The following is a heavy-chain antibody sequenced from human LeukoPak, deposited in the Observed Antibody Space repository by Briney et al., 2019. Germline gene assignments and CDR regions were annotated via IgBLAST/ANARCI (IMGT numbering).Heavy chain of an antibody. CDR2: ISPYNGNT. D-gene: IGHD5-24*01. J-gene: IGHJ2*01. CDR1: GSTFSNYG. V-gene: IGHV1-18*01. CDR3: ARGWLQPYWYFDL. Sequence: ASVKVSCKASGSTFSNYGISWVRQAPGQGLEWMGWISPYNGNTDYAQKLQGRVTMTTDTSTTTGYMELRSLRSDDTAVYYCARGWLQPYWYFDLWGRGTVVTVSS.